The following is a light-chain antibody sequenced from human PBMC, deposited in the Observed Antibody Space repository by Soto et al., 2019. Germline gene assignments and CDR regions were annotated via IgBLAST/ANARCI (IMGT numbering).Light chain of an antibody. Sequence: QSALTQPRSVSGSPGQSVTISCTGTSSDVGDYNYVSWYQQHPGKVPKLIIYRVTGRPSGITARFSGSKSGNTASLPISGLQAGDEADYYCCSDSGACPTWVFGGGTKVTVL. CDR3: CSDSGACPTWV. CDR2: RVT. V-gene: IGLV2-11*01. J-gene: IGLJ3*02. CDR1: SSDVGDYNY.